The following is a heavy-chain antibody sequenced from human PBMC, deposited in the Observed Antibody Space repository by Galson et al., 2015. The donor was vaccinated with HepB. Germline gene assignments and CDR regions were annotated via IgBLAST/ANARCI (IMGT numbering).Heavy chain of an antibody. V-gene: IGHV3-74*01. J-gene: IGHJ3*02. D-gene: IGHD4-23*01. CDR2: INSDGSST. CDR3: AREMTTVVTHDAFDI. CDR1: GFTFSSYW. Sequence: SLRLSCAASGFTFSSYWMHWVRQAPGKGLVWVSRINSDGSSTSYADSVKGRFTISRDNAKNTLYLQMNSLRAEDTAVYYCAREMTTVVTHDAFDIWGQGTMVTVSS.